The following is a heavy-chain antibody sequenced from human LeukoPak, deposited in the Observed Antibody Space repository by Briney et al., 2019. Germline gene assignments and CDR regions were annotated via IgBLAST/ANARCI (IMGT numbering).Heavy chain of an antibody. CDR2: INHSGST. CDR1: GGSFSGYY. CDR3: ARVLRYCSGGNCYSGGLGYMDV. Sequence: SETLSLTCAVYGGSFSGYYWSWIRQPPGKGLEWIGEINHSGSTNYNPSLKNRVTISVDTSKNQFSLKLSSVTAADTAVYYCARVLRYCSGGNCYSGGLGYMDVWGKGTTVTISS. D-gene: IGHD2-15*01. J-gene: IGHJ6*03. V-gene: IGHV4-34*01.